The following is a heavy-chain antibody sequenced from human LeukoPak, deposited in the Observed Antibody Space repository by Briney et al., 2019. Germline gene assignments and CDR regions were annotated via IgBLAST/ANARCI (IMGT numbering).Heavy chain of an antibody. V-gene: IGHV3-23*01. D-gene: IGHD4-23*01. CDR1: GFTFSSSS. CDR3: AKIPATVVTKAFDI. CDR2: ISGSGGST. Sequence: GGSLRLSCAASGFTFSSSSMNWVRQAPGKGLEWVSTISGSGGSTYYADSVRGRFTISRDNSKNTLYLEMNSLRAEDTAVYYCAKIPATVVTKAFDIWGQGTMVTVSS. J-gene: IGHJ3*02.